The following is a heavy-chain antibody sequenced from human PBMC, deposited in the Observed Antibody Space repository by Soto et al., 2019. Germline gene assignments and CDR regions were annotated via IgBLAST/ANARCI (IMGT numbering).Heavy chain of an antibody. CDR1: GFICSSYD. J-gene: IGHJ3*02. CDR2: ILVAGSQ. Sequence: GGSLRLSCAVSGFICSSYDMSWVRQAPGKGLAWVSTILVAGSQHYEDSVQGRFTVSRDTSKNTVFLYMNSLTAGDTAVYYCAKATATGGGAFEIYGQGTMVTVSS. D-gene: IGHD2-8*02. CDR3: AKATATGGGAFEI. V-gene: IGHV3-23*01.